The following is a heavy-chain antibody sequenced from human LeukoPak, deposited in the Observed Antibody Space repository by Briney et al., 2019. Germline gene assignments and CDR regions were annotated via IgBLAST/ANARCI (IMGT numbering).Heavy chain of an antibody. D-gene: IGHD6-19*01. J-gene: IGHJ4*02. CDR3: ASQDYSSGWYYFDY. CDR1: GGSISSSSYY. Sequence: SETLSLTCTVSGGSISSSSYYWGWVRQPPGKGLEWIGSIYYSGSTHYNPSLKSRVTMSVDTSKNQFSLKLNSVTAADTAVYYCASQDYSSGWYYFDYWGQGTLVTVSS. CDR2: IYYSGST. V-gene: IGHV4-39*01.